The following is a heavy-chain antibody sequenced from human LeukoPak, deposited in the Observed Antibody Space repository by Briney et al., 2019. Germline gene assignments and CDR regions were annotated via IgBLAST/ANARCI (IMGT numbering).Heavy chain of an antibody. V-gene: IGHV4-59*01. D-gene: IGHD3-22*01. Sequence: SSETLSLTCTVSGGSISIYYWSWIRQPPGKGLEWIGYIYYSGSTNYNPSLKSRVTISVDTSKNQFSLKLSSVTAADTAVYYCARANYDSSGYYLLGYFDYWGQGTLVTVSS. CDR1: GGSISIYY. CDR3: ARANYDSSGYYLLGYFDY. J-gene: IGHJ4*02. CDR2: IYYSGST.